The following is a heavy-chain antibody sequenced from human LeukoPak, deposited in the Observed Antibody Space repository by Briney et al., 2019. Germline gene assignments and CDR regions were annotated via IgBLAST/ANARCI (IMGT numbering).Heavy chain of an antibody. V-gene: IGHV2-26*01. CDR1: GFSLSNARMG. CDR2: IFSNDEK. D-gene: IGHD3-10*01. Sequence: SGPVLVKPTETLTLTCTVSGFSLSNARMGVSWIRQPPGKALEWLAHIFSNDEKSYSTPLKSRLTISKDTSKSQVVLTMTNMDPVDTATYYCARIQRAYGSGVMGYWGQGTLVTVSS. J-gene: IGHJ4*02. CDR3: ARIQRAYGSGVMGY.